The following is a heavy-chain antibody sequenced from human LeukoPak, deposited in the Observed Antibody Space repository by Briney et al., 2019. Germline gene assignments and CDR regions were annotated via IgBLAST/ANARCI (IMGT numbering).Heavy chain of an antibody. D-gene: IGHD2-15*01. Sequence: PGGSLRLSCAASGFSFSNFWMHWVRQAREKGLVWVSCINSDGSSTTYADSVKGRFTISRDNAKNTLYLQANSLRAEDTAVYYCARGAARCSGGHCYPDWGQGTLVTVSS. CDR2: INSDGSST. CDR1: GFSFSNFW. CDR3: ARGAARCSGGHCYPD. V-gene: IGHV3-74*01. J-gene: IGHJ4*02.